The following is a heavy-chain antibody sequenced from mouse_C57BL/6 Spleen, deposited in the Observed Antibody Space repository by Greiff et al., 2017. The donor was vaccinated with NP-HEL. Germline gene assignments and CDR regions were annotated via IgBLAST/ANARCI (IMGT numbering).Heavy chain of an antibody. V-gene: IGHV1-82*01. J-gene: IGHJ1*03. D-gene: IGHD1-1*01. CDR1: GYAFSSSW. Sequence: QVQLQQSGPELVKPGASVKISCKASGYAFSSSWMNWVKQRPGKGLEWIGRIYPGDGDTNYNGKFKGKATLTADKSSSTASMQLSSLTSEDSAVYFCARKKSVVAKNLWYFDVWGTGTTVTVSS. CDR2: IYPGDGDT. CDR3: ARKKSVVAKNLWYFDV.